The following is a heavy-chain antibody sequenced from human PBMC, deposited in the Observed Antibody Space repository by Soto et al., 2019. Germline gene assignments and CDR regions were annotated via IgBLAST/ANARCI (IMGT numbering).Heavy chain of an antibody. J-gene: IGHJ4*02. Sequence: SETLSLTCAVYGGSSSGYAGIWIRHPPGTGLEWIGEINHSGSTNYNPSLKSRVTISVDTSKNQFSLKLTSVTAADTAVYYCARDKITGLFDYWGQGTLVTVSS. CDR2: INHSGST. D-gene: IGHD2-8*02. CDR3: ARDKITGLFDY. V-gene: IGHV4-34*01. CDR1: GGSSSGYA.